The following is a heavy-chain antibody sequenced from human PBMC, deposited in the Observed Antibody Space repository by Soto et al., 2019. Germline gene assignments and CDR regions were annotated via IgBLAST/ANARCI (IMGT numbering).Heavy chain of an antibody. V-gene: IGHV1-2*04. J-gene: IGHJ5*02. CDR2: INPNSGGT. CDR3: ARGWCSGGSCQRQNWFDP. Sequence: QVQLVQSGAEVKKPGASVKVSCKASGYTFTGYYMHWVRQAPGQGLEWMGWINPNSGGTNYAQKFQGWVTMTSYTCISTAYMELSRLRSDDTAVYYCARGWCSGGSCQRQNWFDPWGQGTLVTVSS. D-gene: IGHD2-15*01. CDR1: GYTFTGYY.